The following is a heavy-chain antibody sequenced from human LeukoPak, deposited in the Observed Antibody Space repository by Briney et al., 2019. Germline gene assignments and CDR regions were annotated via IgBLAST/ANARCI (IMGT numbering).Heavy chain of an antibody. CDR3: ARVLRLGEVSLGF. V-gene: IGHV1-18*01. CDR1: GYKFISYG. J-gene: IGHJ4*02. Sequence: ASVRVSCKASGYKFISYGITWVRQARGQGLEWMGWTTAYNGNTRIAEKFQARVTLTTDTATDTAFMELGSLRFDDTAVYYCARVLRLGEVSLGFWGQGTLVTVSS. D-gene: IGHD3-16*02. CDR2: TTAYNGNT.